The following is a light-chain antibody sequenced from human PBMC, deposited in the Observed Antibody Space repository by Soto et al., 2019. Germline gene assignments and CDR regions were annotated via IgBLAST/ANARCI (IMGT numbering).Light chain of an antibody. CDR1: QTISSW. Sequence: DIRRTQSPSTLAGSVGDRVTITCRASQTISSWLAWYQQKPGKAPKLLIYEASTLESGVPSRFSGSGSGTEFTLTISSLQPDYFASYYRQQHNTYPPLTFGPGSKVDMK. V-gene: IGKV1-5*03. J-gene: IGKJ3*01. CDR2: EAS. CDR3: QQHNTYPPLT.